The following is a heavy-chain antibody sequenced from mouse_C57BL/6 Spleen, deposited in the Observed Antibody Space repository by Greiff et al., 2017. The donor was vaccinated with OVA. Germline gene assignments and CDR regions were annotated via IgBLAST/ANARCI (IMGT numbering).Heavy chain of an antibody. CDR1: GYTFTSYW. CDR2: IDPTSGGT. D-gene: IGHD2-4*01. V-gene: IGHV1-72*01. CDR3: ARDYDYDAWFAY. Sequence: VQLQQPGAELVKPGASVKLSCKASGYTFTSYWMHWVKQRPGRGLEWIGRIDPTSGGTKYNEKFKSKATLTVDKPASTAYMQLSSLTSEDSAVYYCARDYDYDAWFAYWGQGTLVTVSA. J-gene: IGHJ3*01.